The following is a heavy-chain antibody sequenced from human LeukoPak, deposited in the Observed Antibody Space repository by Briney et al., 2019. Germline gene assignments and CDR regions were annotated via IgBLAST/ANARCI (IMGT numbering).Heavy chain of an antibody. CDR1: GGTVSSYA. CDR2: IIPIFGIA. D-gene: IGHD5-24*01. Sequence: ASVKVSCKASGGTVSSYAISWGRQDPGQGLEWMGGIIPIFGIANYAQKFQGRVTITTDESTSTAYMELSSLRSGDTAVYYCARSGRMATITYYFDYWGQGTLVTVSS. V-gene: IGHV1-69*05. CDR3: ARSGRMATITYYFDY. J-gene: IGHJ4*02.